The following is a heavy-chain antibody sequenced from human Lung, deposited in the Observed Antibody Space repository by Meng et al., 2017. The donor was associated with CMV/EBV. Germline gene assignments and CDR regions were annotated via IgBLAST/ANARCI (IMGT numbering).Heavy chain of an antibody. CDR2: INAYNGDT. CDR3: ARVEVGITSGDY. Sequence: QLVQSGGGVKKPGASGKVSCKASGYTFTNYGITWVRQSPGQGLEWMGWINAYNGDTNYAQTLQGRVTMTTDTSTSTAYMELRSLRSDDTAVYYCARVEVGITSGDYWGQGTLVTVSS. J-gene: IGHJ4*02. V-gene: IGHV1-18*01. D-gene: IGHD1-26*01. CDR1: GYTFTNYG.